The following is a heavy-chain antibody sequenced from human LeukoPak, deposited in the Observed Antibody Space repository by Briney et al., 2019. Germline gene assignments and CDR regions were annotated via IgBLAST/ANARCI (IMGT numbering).Heavy chain of an antibody. CDR1: RGSFSHYT. Sequence: PETLSLTCAMYRGSFSHYTWSCIRQPPREGLEWVWEIHPSGSTSFNPSLESRVSISKDTSKNQFSLKLTSVTAADTAVYYCSRGSDESKTGDYWGQGTLVTVSS. J-gene: IGHJ4*02. D-gene: IGHD6-25*01. V-gene: IGHV4-34*01. CDR2: IHPSGST. CDR3: SRGSDESKTGDY.